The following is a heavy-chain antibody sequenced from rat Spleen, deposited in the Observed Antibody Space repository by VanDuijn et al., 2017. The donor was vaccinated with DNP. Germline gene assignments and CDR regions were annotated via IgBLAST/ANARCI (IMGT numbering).Heavy chain of an antibody. J-gene: IGHJ2*01. CDR1: GFTFSAYN. CDR3: VRWNSGHFDY. D-gene: IGHD4-3*01. CDR2: IGSDAYAP. V-gene: IGHV5-7*01. Sequence: EVQLVESGGGLVQPGRSLKLSCAASGFTFSAYNMAWVRQAPEKGLEWVATIGSDAYAPHYGDSVKGRFTISRDNAKSTLYLQMNSLRSEDMATYYCVRWNSGHFDYWGQGVMVTVSS.